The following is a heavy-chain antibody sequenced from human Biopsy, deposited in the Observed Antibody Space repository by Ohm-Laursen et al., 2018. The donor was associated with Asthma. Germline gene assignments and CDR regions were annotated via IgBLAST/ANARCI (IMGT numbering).Heavy chain of an antibody. V-gene: IGHV1-18*01. Sequence: ASVKVSCKASGYTFNSAGITWVRQAPGQGLEWMGWLSVYNGNTKVAQKLQDRVTIITDTSTSTAYMELRSLRSDDTAVYFCARAVDYSHYYGIDVWGQGTTVTVS. CDR2: LSVYNGNT. D-gene: IGHD3-10*01. CDR1: GYTFNSAG. CDR3: ARAVDYSHYYGIDV. J-gene: IGHJ6*02.